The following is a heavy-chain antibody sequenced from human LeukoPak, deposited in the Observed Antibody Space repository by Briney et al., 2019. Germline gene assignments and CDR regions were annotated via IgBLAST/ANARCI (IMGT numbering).Heavy chain of an antibody. CDR3: ARGGAIHPNYYDSSGYYYFDY. D-gene: IGHD3-22*01. Sequence: ASVKVSCKTSGYSFTSYNLHWVRQAPGQRLEWTGIIKPSGGNTNYAQKFQGRVTMTRDTSTSTVYMELSSLKSEDTAVYYCARGGAIHPNYYDSSGYYYFDYWGQGTLVTVSS. J-gene: IGHJ4*02. CDR2: IKPSGGNT. CDR1: GYSFTSYN. V-gene: IGHV1-46*01.